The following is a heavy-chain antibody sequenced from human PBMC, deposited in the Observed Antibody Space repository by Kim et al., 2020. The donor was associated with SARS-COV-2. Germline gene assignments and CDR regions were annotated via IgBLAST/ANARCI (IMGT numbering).Heavy chain of an antibody. J-gene: IGHJ6*02. CDR1: GGSISSYY. V-gene: IGHV4-59*13. D-gene: IGHD6-19*01. CDR2: IYYSGST. CDR3: ARGSSGWYEVSSLGMDV. Sequence: SETLSLTCTVSGGSISSYYWSWIRQPPGKGLEWIGYIYYSGSTNYNPSLKSRVTISVDTSKNQFSLKLSSVTAADTAVYYCARGSSGWYEVSSLGMDVWGQGTTVTVSS.